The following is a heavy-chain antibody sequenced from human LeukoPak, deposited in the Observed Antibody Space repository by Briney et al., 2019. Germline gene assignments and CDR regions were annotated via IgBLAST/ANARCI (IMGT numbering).Heavy chain of an antibody. D-gene: IGHD3-16*01. Sequence: PGGSLRLSCAATGFTFSDFAMHWVRQAPGKGLEWVAVISYDGSNRKYADSVKGRFTISRDTSKNTLYLQMNSLRVEDTAVYYCAKSRSRNMITFGGVENWFDPWGQGTLVTVSS. CDR3: AKSRSRNMITFGGVENWFDP. J-gene: IGHJ5*02. V-gene: IGHV3-30*18. CDR2: ISYDGSNR. CDR1: GFTFSDFA.